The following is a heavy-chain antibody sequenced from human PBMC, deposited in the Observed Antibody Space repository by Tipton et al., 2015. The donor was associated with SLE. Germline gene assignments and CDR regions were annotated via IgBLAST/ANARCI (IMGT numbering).Heavy chain of an antibody. CDR3: ARDPPPVVDTAMTNFDY. J-gene: IGHJ4*02. V-gene: IGHV3-30-3*01. D-gene: IGHD5-18*01. CDR2: ISYDGSNK. Sequence: RSLRLSCAASGFTFSSYAMHWVRQAPGKGLEWVAVISYDGSNKYYADSVKGRFTISRDNSKNTLYLQMNSLRAEDTAVYYCARDPPPVVDTAMTNFDYWGQGTLVTVSS. CDR1: GFTFSSYA.